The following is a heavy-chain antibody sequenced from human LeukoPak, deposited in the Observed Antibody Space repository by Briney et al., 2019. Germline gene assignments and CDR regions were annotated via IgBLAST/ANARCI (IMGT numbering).Heavy chain of an antibody. J-gene: IGHJ4*02. Sequence: PGGSLRLSCAASGFTFDDYAMHWVRQAPGKGLEWVSGISWNSGSIGYADSVKGRFTISRDNAKNSLYLQMNSLRAEDTAVYYCARVPQDYPDYWGQGTLVTVSS. CDR2: ISWNSGSI. CDR3: ARVPQDYPDY. V-gene: IGHV3-9*01. CDR1: GFTFDDYA.